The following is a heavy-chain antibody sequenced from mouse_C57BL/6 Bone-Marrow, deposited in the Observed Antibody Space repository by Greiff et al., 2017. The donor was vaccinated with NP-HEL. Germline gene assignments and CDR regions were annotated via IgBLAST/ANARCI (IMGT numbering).Heavy chain of an antibody. CDR3: ASLHYYGSWAY. CDR1: GFTFSSYG. D-gene: IGHD1-1*01. J-gene: IGHJ3*01. CDR2: ISSGGSYT. Sequence: DVMLVESGGDLVKPGGSLKLSCAASGFTFSSYGMSWVRQTPDKRLEWVAPISSGGSYTYYPDSVKGRFTISRDNAKNTLYLQMSSLKSEDTAMYYCASLHYYGSWAYWGQGTLVTVSA. V-gene: IGHV5-6*02.